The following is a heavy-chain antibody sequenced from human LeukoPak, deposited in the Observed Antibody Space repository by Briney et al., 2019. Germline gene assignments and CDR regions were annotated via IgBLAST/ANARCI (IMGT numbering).Heavy chain of an antibody. Sequence: SETLSLTCTVSGGSISSYDWSWIRQPAGKGLEWIGRFYISGSPTYNPSLKSRVSMSLDTSKKQFSLKLSSVTAADTAVYYCARLTSSWYQDWYFDLWGRGTLVTVSS. V-gene: IGHV4-4*07. CDR1: GGSISSYD. J-gene: IGHJ2*01. CDR2: FYISGSP. D-gene: IGHD6-13*01. CDR3: ARLTSSWYQDWYFDL.